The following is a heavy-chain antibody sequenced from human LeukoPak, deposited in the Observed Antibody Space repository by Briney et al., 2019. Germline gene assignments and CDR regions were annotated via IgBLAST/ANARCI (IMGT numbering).Heavy chain of an antibody. V-gene: IGHV4-59*08. J-gene: IGHJ4*02. CDR3: ACQAFVVSAAAISPFDS. Sequence: SETLSLTCPVSGGSINSYYWSWIRQSPGKGLEWIGYIDYRGNTNYNSTLKSRVTISVDTANNQRFLRLNSVTAADTTVSYCACQAFVVSAAAISPFDSWGQGRMVTVSS. CDR2: IDYRGNT. CDR1: GGSINSYY. D-gene: IGHD2-2*01.